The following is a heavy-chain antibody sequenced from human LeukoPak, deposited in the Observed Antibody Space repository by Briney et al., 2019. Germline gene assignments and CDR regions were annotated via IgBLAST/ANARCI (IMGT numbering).Heavy chain of an antibody. CDR3: ARAFATVVISGYFDY. J-gene: IGHJ4*02. CDR1: GGSFSGYY. D-gene: IGHD4-23*01. V-gene: IGHV4-34*01. CDR2: INHSGST. Sequence: PSETLSLTCAVYGGSFSGYYWSWIRQPPGKGLEWIGEINHSGSTNYNPSLKSRVTISVDTSKNQFSLKLSSVTAADTAVYYCARAFATVVISGYFDYWGQGTLVTVSS.